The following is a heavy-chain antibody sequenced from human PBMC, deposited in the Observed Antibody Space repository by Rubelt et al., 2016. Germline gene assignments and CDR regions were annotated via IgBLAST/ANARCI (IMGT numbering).Heavy chain of an antibody. J-gene: IGHJ4*02. D-gene: IGHD2-2*01. CDR3: AREITPADLD. CDR1: GFTFSSSA. Sequence: QVQLVESGGGVVQPGRSLRLSCAASGFTFSSSAMHWVRQAPGKGLEWVAVISYDGSNKYYADSVKGRFTSSRYNSKNTPYLQMSSLRAEDTAVYYCAREITPADLDWGQGTLVTVSS. V-gene: IGHV3-30*04. CDR2: ISYDGSNK.